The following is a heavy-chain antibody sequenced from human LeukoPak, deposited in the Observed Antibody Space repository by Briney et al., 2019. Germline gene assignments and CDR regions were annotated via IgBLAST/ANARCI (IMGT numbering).Heavy chain of an antibody. Sequence: GGSLRLSCAVSGFSLTDYSMNWIRQAPGKGLEWVSSIGTRGRHIYYAESVKGRFTISRDNATNSVYLQMNSLGVEDTGVYYCAPRGAHGYWGQGTLVTVSS. CDR1: GFSLTDYS. D-gene: IGHD4/OR15-4a*01. CDR2: IGTRGRHI. CDR3: APRGAHGY. J-gene: IGHJ4*02. V-gene: IGHV3-21*01.